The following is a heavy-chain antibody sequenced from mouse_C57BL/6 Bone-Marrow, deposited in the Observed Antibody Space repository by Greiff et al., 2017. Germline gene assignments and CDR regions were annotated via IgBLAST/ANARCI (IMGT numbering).Heavy chain of an antibody. CDR1: GYTFTSYW. D-gene: IGHD1-1*01. V-gene: IGHV1-53*01. CDR2: INPSNGGT. J-gene: IGHJ1*03. Sequence: QVHVKQPGTELVKPGASVKLSCKASGYTFTSYWMHWVKQRPGQGLEWIGNINPSNGGTNYNEKFKSKATLTVDKSSSTAYMQLSSLTSEDSAVYYCARRGYYGPWYFDVWGTGTTVTVSS. CDR3: ARRGYYGPWYFDV.